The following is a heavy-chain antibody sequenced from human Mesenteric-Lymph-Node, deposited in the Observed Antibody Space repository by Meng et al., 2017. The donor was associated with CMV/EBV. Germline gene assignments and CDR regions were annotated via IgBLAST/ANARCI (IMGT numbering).Heavy chain of an antibody. D-gene: IGHD1-26*01. CDR2: ISYDGSNK. Sequence: GGSLRLSCAASGFTFSSYAMHWVRQAPGKGLEWVAVISYDGSNKYYADSVKGRFTISRDNSKNTLYLQTNSLRAEDTAVYYCARDIFRVATTSGVYYYYYGMDVWGQGTTVTVSS. CDR1: GFTFSSYA. CDR3: ARDIFRVATTSGVYYYYYGMDV. V-gene: IGHV3-30-3*01. J-gene: IGHJ6*02.